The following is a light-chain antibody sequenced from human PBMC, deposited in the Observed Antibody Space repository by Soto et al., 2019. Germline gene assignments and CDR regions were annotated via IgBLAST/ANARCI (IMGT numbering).Light chain of an antibody. Sequence: VVLTQSPLSLPVSLGQPACISCRSNQSLVYSDGNTYLSWFQQRPGQSPRRLLYQVSNRDSGVPDRFSGSGSGTEFTLKISRVEAEDVGLYYCMQSTHWPPYTFGQGTRLEIK. CDR3: MQSTHWPPYT. V-gene: IGKV2-30*01. CDR2: QVS. J-gene: IGKJ2*01. CDR1: QSLVYSDGNTY.